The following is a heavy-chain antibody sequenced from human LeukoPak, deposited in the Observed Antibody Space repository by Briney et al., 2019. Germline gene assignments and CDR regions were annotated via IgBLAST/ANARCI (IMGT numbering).Heavy chain of an antibody. CDR3: ARGRRGVVVPAARKNWFDP. J-gene: IGHJ5*02. D-gene: IGHD2-2*01. CDR1: GGSFSGYY. CDR2: IYHSGST. Sequence: SETLSLTCAVYGGSFSGYYWSWIRQPPGKGLEWIGEIYHSGSTNYNPSLKSRVTISVDTSKNQFSLKLSSVTAADTAVYYCARGRRGVVVPAARKNWFDPWGQGTLVTVSS. V-gene: IGHV4-34*01.